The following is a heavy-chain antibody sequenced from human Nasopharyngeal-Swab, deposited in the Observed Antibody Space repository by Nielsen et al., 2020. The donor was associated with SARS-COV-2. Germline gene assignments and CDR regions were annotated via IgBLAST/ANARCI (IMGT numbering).Heavy chain of an antibody. V-gene: IGHV1-69*04. CDR1: GGTFSSYA. CDR3: AREWESGPDY. Sequence: SVKVSCKASGGTFSSYAISWVRQAPGQGLEWMGRIIPILGIANYAQKFRGRVTITADKSTSTAYMELSSLRSEDTAVYYCAREWESGPDYWGQGTLVTVSS. CDR2: IIPILGIA. J-gene: IGHJ4*02. D-gene: IGHD1-26*01.